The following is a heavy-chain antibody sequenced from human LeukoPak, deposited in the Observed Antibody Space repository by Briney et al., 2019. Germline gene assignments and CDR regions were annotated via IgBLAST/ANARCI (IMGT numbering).Heavy chain of an antibody. V-gene: IGHV3-11*01. D-gene: IGHD3-10*01. CDR3: ARSPEFGELFSPFDY. CDR1: GFTFSSYA. CDR2: ISGSGTTI. Sequence: GGSLRLSCAASGFTFSSYAMSWIRQAPGKGLEWVSYISGSGTTIYYADSVKGRFTISRDNSKNSLYLQMNSLRTEDTALYYCARSPEFGELFSPFDYWGQGTLVTVSS. J-gene: IGHJ4*02.